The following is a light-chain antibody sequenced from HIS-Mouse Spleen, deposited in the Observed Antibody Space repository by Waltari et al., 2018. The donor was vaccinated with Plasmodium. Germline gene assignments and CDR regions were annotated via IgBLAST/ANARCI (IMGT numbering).Light chain of an antibody. CDR3: YSTDSSGNHRV. CDR2: EDS. V-gene: IGLV3-10*01. J-gene: IGLJ3*02. Sequence: SYELPQPPSVSVSPGQTATITCSGDALPKKYAYWYQQKAGQAPVLVIYEDSKRPSGIPERFSGSSSGTMATLTISGAQVEDEADYYCYSTDSSGNHRVFGGGTKLIVL. CDR1: ALPKKY.